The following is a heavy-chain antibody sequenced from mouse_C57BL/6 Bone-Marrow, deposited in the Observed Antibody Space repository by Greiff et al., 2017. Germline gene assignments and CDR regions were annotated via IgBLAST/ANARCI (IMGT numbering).Heavy chain of an antibody. CDR2: IYPRDGST. V-gene: IGHV1-85*01. D-gene: IGHD1-1*01. Sequence: QVHVKQSGPELVKPGASVKLSCKASGYTFTSYDINWVKPRPGQGLEWIGWIYPRDGSTKYTEKFKGKATLTVDTSSSTAYMELHSLTSEDSAVYFCARDYGSSYWYFDVWGTGTTVTVSS. J-gene: IGHJ1*03. CDR1: GYTFTSYD. CDR3: ARDYGSSYWYFDV.